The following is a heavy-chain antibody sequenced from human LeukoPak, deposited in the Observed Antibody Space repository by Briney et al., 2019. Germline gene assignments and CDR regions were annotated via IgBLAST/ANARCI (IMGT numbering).Heavy chain of an antibody. D-gene: IGHD3-22*01. V-gene: IGHV3-30*02. Sequence: GGSLRLSCAASGFTFSSYGMHWVRQAPGRGLEWVAFIRYDGSNKYYADSVKGRFTISRDNSKNTLYLQMNSLRPDDTAVYYCARDMGLNYYDSSGYFNDAFDIWAQGTMVTVSS. CDR1: GFTFSSYG. CDR2: IRYDGSNK. CDR3: ARDMGLNYYDSSGYFNDAFDI. J-gene: IGHJ3*02.